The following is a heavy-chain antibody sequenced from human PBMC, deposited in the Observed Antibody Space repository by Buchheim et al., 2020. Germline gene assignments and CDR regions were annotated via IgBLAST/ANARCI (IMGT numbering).Heavy chain of an antibody. V-gene: IGHV4-34*01. Sequence: QVQLQQWGAGLLKPSETLSLTCAVYGGSFSGYYWSWIRQPPGMGLEWIGEINHSGSTNYNPSLKSRVTISVDTSKNQFSLKLSSVTAADTAVYYCARPKYSSSWYAYWGQGTL. CDR3: ARPKYSSSWYAY. CDR1: GGSFSGYY. D-gene: IGHD6-13*01. J-gene: IGHJ4*02. CDR2: INHSGST.